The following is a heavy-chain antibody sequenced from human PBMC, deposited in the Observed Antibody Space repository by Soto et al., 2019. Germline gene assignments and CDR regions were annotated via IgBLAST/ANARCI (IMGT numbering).Heavy chain of an antibody. J-gene: IGHJ6*02. D-gene: IGHD3-10*01. CDR2: IYSSGTT. V-gene: IGHV4-39*01. CDR1: GGSIGGSNYF. Sequence: SSETLSLTCTVSGGSIGGSNYFWGWLRQSPGTGLEGLGTIYSSGTTDYSPSLKSRITMSLDTSKNQFSLNLGSVTAADTAVYYCTRRRFGVWGVNTMDVWGPGTTVTVSS. CDR3: TRRRFGVWGVNTMDV.